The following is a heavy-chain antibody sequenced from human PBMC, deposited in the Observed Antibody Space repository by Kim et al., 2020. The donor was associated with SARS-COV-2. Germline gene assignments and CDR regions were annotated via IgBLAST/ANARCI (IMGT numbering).Heavy chain of an antibody. CDR3: ATGLVLSGYYYYYYGMDV. D-gene: IGHD6-6*01. J-gene: IGHJ6*02. CDR1: GYTLTELS. Sequence: ASVKVSCKVSGYTLTELSMHWVRQAPGKGLEWMGGFDPEDAETIYAQKFQGRVTMTEDTSTDTAYMELSSLRSEDTAVYYCATGLVLSGYYYYYYGMDVWGQGTTVTVSS. V-gene: IGHV1-24*01. CDR2: FDPEDAET.